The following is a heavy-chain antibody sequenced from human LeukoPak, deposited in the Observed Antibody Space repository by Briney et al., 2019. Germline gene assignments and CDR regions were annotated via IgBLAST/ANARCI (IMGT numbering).Heavy chain of an antibody. D-gene: IGHD2-15*01. Sequence: ASVKVSCKASGYSFTSYDINWVRQATGQGLEWMGWMNPNSDNTGYAQKFQGRVTMTRNTSINTAYMELSSLRSEDMAVYYCARESPYCSGGSCHYYMAVWGKGTTVTVSS. CDR3: ARESPYCSGGSCHYYMAV. CDR1: GYSFTSYD. J-gene: IGHJ6*03. V-gene: IGHV1-8*01. CDR2: MNPNSDNT.